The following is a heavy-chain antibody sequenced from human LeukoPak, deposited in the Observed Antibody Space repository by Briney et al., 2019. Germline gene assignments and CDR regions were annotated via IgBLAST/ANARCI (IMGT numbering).Heavy chain of an antibody. CDR1: GYTFTGYY. CDR3: ARHYYDSSGYYYYYFDY. Sequence: ASVKVSCKASGYTFTGYYMHWVRQAPGQGLEWMGRINPNSGGTNYAQKFQGRVTMTRDTSISTVYMELSRLRSDDTAVYYCARHYYDSSGYYYYYFDYWGQGTLVTVSS. J-gene: IGHJ4*02. CDR2: INPNSGGT. D-gene: IGHD3-22*01. V-gene: IGHV1-2*06.